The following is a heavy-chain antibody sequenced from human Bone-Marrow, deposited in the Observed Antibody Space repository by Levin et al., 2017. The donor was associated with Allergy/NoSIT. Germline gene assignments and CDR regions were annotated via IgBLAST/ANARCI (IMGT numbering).Heavy chain of an antibody. CDR1: GGSLSRYY. V-gene: IGHV4-59*08. CDR3: ARHSSGNYDPLKYFFDY. Sequence: SETLSLTCTVSGGSLSRYYWSWIRQPPGKGLEWIGYIFYSGTTNYNPSLKSRVTLSVDTSKNQLSLRLPSVTAADTAIYYCARHSSGNYDPLKYFFDYWGQGILVSVSS. D-gene: IGHD3-22*01. CDR2: IFYSGTT. J-gene: IGHJ4*02.